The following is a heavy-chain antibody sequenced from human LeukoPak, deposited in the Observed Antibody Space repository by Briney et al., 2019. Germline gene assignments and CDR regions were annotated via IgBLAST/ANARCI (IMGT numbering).Heavy chain of an antibody. CDR1: GYSFTSYW. Sequence: GESLKISCKGSGYSFTSYWIGWVRQMPGKGLEWMGIIYPGDSDTRYSPSFQGQVTISADKSISTAYLQWSSLKASDTAMYYCARHLGSVAARYWYFDLWGRGTLVTVSS. D-gene: IGHD6-6*01. CDR3: ARHLGSVAARYWYFDL. CDR2: IYPGDSDT. V-gene: IGHV5-51*01. J-gene: IGHJ2*01.